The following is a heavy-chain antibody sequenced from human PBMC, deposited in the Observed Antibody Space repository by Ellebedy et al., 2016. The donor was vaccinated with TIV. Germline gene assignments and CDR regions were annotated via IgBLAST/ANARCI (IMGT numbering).Heavy chain of an antibody. Sequence: MPSETLSLTCTVSGGSISSGDSYWSWIRQPPGKGLEWIGYIYYSGSASYNASLTSRLTMSLDTSKNQFSLDLSSVTASDTAVYYCARYYHDSSNYRYFDLWGRGTLVTVSS. CDR2: IYYSGSA. J-gene: IGHJ2*01. D-gene: IGHD3-22*01. CDR1: GGSISSGDSY. V-gene: IGHV4-30-4*01. CDR3: ARYYHDSSNYRYFDL.